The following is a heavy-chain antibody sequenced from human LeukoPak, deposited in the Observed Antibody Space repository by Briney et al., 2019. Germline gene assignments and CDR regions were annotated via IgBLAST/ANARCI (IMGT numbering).Heavy chain of an antibody. J-gene: IGHJ4*02. Sequence: GGSLRLSCAASGFTFSSYGMHWVRQAPGKGLEWVAFIRYDGSNKYYADSVKGRFTISRDNSKNTLYLQMNSLRAEDTAVYYCAKDLPEYSSSSGDFDYWGQGTLVTVSS. CDR1: GFTFSSYG. V-gene: IGHV3-30*02. D-gene: IGHD6-6*01. CDR3: AKDLPEYSSSSGDFDY. CDR2: IRYDGSNK.